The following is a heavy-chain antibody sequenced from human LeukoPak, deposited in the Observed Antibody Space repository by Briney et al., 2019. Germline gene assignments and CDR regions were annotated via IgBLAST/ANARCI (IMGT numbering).Heavy chain of an antibody. J-gene: IGHJ4*02. CDR1: CGSISSGSYY. D-gene: IGHD3-10*01. Sequence: SQTLSLTCTVSCGSISSGSYYWSWIRQPAGKGLEWIGRIYTSGSTNYNPSLKSRVTISVDTSKNQFSLKLSSVTAADTAVYYCARSGAGRWFGELLHYFDYWGQGTLVTVSS. CDR3: ARSGAGRWFGELLHYFDY. CDR2: IYTSGST. V-gene: IGHV4-61*02.